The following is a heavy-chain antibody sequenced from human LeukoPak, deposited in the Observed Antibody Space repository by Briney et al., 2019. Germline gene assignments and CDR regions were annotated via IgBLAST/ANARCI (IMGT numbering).Heavy chain of an antibody. J-gene: IGHJ3*02. V-gene: IGHV4-59*01. D-gene: IGHD3-22*01. CDR3: AGSTSAYYYSAFDI. Sequence: SQTLSLTCTVSSGSIRNYYSSWVWPRPGEVLGRNGYIYYSVSTNYNPSLESRVTISVDTSKNHFSLKLSSVTAADTALYYCAGSTSAYYYSAFDIWGQGTVVTVSS. CDR2: IYYSVST. CDR1: SGSIRNYY.